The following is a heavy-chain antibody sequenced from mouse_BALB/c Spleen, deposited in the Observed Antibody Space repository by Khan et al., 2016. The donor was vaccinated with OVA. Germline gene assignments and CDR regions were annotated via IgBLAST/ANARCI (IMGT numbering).Heavy chain of an antibody. D-gene: IGHD3-2*02. CDR2: IYPGTDNT. Sequence: QVQLQQSGAELVRPGASVKLSCKTSGYIFTSYWIHWVKQRSGQGLEWISRIYPGTDNTYYSEKFKDKATQTADTSSSTAYMKLSSLKSEDSDVFFCAREEALYHVDHWGQGTTLTVSS. J-gene: IGHJ2*01. CDR3: AREEALYHVDH. V-gene: IGHV1S132*01. CDR1: GYIFTSYW.